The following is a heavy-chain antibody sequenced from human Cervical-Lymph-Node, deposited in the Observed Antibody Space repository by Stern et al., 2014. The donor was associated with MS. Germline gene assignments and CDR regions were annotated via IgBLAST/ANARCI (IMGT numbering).Heavy chain of an antibody. CDR1: GYTFTSYY. J-gene: IGHJ4*02. CDR2: INPSGGST. CDR3: ARGRDIVLMVYATTPFDY. D-gene: IGHD2-8*01. Sequence: VQLVQSGAEVKKPGASVKVSCKASGYTFTSYYMHWVRQAPGQGLEWMGIINPSGGSTSYAQKFQGRVTMTRDTSTSTVYMELSSLRSEDTAVYYCARGRDIVLMVYATTPFDYWGQGTLVTVSS. V-gene: IGHV1-46*01.